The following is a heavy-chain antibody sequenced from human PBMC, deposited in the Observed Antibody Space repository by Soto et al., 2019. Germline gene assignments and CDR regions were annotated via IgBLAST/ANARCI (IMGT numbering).Heavy chain of an antibody. V-gene: IGHV1-69*01. Sequence: QVQLVQSGAEVKKPGSSVKVSCKASGGTLYNYAISWVRQAPRHGLEWMGGIILISGATSYAQKFQGRVTITADESTSIAYMELSSLRSEDTALSYCARGDYYGSGRYYLDAFNMWGQGTMVTVSS. J-gene: IGHJ3*02. CDR3: ARGDYYGSGRYYLDAFNM. CDR1: GGTLYNYA. D-gene: IGHD3-10*01. CDR2: IILISGAT.